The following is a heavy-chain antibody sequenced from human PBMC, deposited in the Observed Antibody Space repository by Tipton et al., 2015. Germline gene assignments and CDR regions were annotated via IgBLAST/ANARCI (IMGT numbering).Heavy chain of an antibody. CDR2: FFHSGNT. Sequence: TLSLTCDVSGYSISSGYYWSWIRQPPGKGLEWIGSFFHSGNTFHNPSLRSRVIISVDTSKNQISLKLSSVTAADTAVYYCAREGGYCSGGSCYNRDYYYYGMDVWGQGTTVTVSS. CDR1: GYSISSGYY. CDR3: AREGGYCSGGSCYNRDYYYYGMDV. D-gene: IGHD2-15*01. J-gene: IGHJ6*02. V-gene: IGHV4-38-2*02.